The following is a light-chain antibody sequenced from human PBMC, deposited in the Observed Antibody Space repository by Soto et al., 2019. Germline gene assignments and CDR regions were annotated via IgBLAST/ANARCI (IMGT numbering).Light chain of an antibody. V-gene: IGKV1-39*01. CDR1: QRISSY. CDR3: QQSYSTPLT. J-gene: IGKJ4*01. Sequence: DIQITQSPCTRSASVEDRVTITCRASQRISSYFNWYQQKPGKAPKLLIYAASSLPSGVPSRFSGSGSGTDFTLTISSLQPEDFATYYCQQSYSTPLTFGGGTKVDIK. CDR2: AAS.